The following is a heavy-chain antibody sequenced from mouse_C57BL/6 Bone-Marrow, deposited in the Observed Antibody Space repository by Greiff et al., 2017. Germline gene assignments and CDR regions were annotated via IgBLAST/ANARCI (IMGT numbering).Heavy chain of an antibody. CDR1: GYTFTSYG. Sequence: QIQLQQSGAELARPGASVKLSCKASGYTFTSYGISWVKQRTGQGLEWIGEIYPRSGNTYYNEKFKGKATLTADKSSSTAYMELRSLTSEDSAVYFCARWGSYDGYLDYWGQGTTLTVSS. CDR2: IYPRSGNT. V-gene: IGHV1-81*01. CDR3: ARWGSYDGYLDY. D-gene: IGHD2-3*01. J-gene: IGHJ2*01.